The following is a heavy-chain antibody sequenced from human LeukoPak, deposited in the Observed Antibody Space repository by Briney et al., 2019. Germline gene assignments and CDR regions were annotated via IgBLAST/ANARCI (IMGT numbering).Heavy chain of an antibody. Sequence: ASVKVSCKASGYTFTNHGITWVRQAPGLGLEWMGWISASNGDTKYAEILQGRVTLTTDTSTSTAYMELRSLRSDDTAVYYCARVTSGGYLDSWGQGTLVTVSS. V-gene: IGHV1-18*04. CDR1: GYTFTNHG. J-gene: IGHJ4*02. D-gene: IGHD3-22*01. CDR2: ISASNGDT. CDR3: ARVTSGGYLDS.